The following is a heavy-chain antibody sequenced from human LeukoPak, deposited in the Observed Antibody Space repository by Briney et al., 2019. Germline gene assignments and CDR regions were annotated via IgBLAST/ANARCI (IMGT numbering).Heavy chain of an antibody. CDR2: IIPIFGTA. Sequence: SVKVSCKASGGTFSSYAISWVRQAPGQGLEWMGGIIPIFGTANYAQKFQGRVTITADEPTSTAYMELSSLRSEDTAVYYCARVVVPAGHVDYWGQGTLVTVSS. J-gene: IGHJ4*02. V-gene: IGHV1-69*01. D-gene: IGHD2-2*01. CDR3: ARVVVPAGHVDY. CDR1: GGTFSSYA.